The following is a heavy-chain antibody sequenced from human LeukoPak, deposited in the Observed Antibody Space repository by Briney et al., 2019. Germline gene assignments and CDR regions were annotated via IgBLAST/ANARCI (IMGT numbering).Heavy chain of an antibody. CDR1: GFTFSNCA. D-gene: IGHD5-24*01. Sequence: PGGSPRLSCAASGFTFSNCAMSWVRQPPGKGLEWVSAINNWGVSTYYADSVKGRFTISRDNSKNTLYLQVNSLRAEDTAVYYCAKRESSYSYAMDVWGQGTTVTVSS. J-gene: IGHJ6*02. CDR2: INNWGVST. V-gene: IGHV3-23*01. CDR3: AKRESSYSYAMDV.